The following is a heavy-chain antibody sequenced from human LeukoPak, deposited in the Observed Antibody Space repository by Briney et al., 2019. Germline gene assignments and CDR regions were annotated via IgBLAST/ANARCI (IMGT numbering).Heavy chain of an antibody. J-gene: IGHJ4*02. CDR2: ISGSGGST. CDR1: GYTFSSYA. V-gene: IGHV3-23*01. D-gene: IGHD3-10*01. Sequence: GGSLRLSCAASGYTFSSYAMSWVRQAPGKGLEWVSAISGSGGSTYYADSVKGRFTISRDNSKNALYLQMNSLRAEDTAVYYCAKDPRRLWFGELNSYFDYWGQGTLVTVSS. CDR3: AKDPRRLWFGELNSYFDY.